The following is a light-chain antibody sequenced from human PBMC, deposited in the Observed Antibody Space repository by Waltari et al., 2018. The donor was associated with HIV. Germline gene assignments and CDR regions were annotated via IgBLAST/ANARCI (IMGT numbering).Light chain of an antibody. CDR1: QNVSSS. V-gene: IGKV3-11*01. CDR3: QQRSNWPLT. J-gene: IGKJ4*01. Sequence: EIVLTQSPATLSFSPGERATLSCRASQNVSSSLAWYQQKPGQPPRLLIYGASNRASGIPARFSGSGSGADFTLTISSLEPEDFAIYYCQQRSNWPLTFGGGTKVDI. CDR2: GAS.